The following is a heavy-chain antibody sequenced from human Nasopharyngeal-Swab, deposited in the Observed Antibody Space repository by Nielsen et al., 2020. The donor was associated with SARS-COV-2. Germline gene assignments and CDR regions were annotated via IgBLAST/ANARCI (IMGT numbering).Heavy chain of an antibody. V-gene: IGHV5-51*01. J-gene: IGHJ4*02. CDR2: IYPGDSDT. D-gene: IGHD6-13*01. CDR1: GYSFISYW. CDR3: ARHGGSSWLHFEY. Sequence: ESLTISCTGSGYSFISYWIDWVRQMPGKGLEGMAIIYPGDSDTRYSPSFQGQVTISADKSISTAYLEWSSLKASDTAMYYCARHGGSSWLHFEYWGQGTLVTVSS.